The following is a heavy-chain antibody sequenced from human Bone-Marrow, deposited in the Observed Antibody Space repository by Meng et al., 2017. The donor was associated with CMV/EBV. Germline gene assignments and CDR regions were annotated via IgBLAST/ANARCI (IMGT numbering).Heavy chain of an antibody. Sequence: GESLKISCAASGFTFSSYWMHWVRQAPGKGLVWVSRINSDGSSTSYADSVKGRFTISRDNAKNTLYLQMNSLRAEDTAVYYCARDRRFLEWLLSGYGMDFWGQGTTVTVSS. CDR3: ARDRRFLEWLLSGYGMDF. J-gene: IGHJ6*02. CDR1: GFTFSSYW. CDR2: INSDGSST. D-gene: IGHD3-3*01. V-gene: IGHV3-74*01.